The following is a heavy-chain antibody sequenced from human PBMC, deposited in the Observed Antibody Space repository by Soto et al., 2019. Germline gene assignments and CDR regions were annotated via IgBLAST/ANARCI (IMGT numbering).Heavy chain of an antibody. CDR2: IYYSGST. D-gene: IGHD3-3*01. Sequence: SSETLSLTCTVSGGSVRSGDYFWSWIRQPPEKGLEWIGYIYYSGSTYYNPSLKSRVTISVDTSKNQFSLKLSSVTAADTAVYYCARGRWSFDYWGQGTLVTVSS. J-gene: IGHJ4*02. CDR1: GGSVRSGDYF. V-gene: IGHV4-30-4*01. CDR3: ARGRWSFDY.